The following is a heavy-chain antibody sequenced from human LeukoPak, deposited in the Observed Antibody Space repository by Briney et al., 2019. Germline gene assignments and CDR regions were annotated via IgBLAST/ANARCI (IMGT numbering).Heavy chain of an antibody. D-gene: IGHD3-22*01. V-gene: IGHV1-2*02. CDR3: ARPRSSGYVLDY. J-gene: IGHJ4*02. CDR1: GYTFTGYY. CDR2: INPNSGGT. Sequence: ASVKVSCKASGYTFTGYYMHWVRQAPGQGLEWMGWINPNSGGTNYAQKFQGRVTMTRDTSISTAYMELSSLRSEDTAVYYCARPRSSGYVLDYWGQGTLVTVSS.